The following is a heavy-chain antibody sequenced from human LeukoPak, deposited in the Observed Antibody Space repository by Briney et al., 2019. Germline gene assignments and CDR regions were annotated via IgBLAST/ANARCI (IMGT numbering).Heavy chain of an antibody. CDR2: ISAYSGNT. D-gene: IGHD6-19*01. V-gene: IGHV1-18*01. J-gene: IGHJ5*02. Sequence: ASVKVSCKASGYTFTSYGISWVRQAPGQGLEWMGWISAYSGNTNYAQKLQGRVTMTTDTSTSTAYMELRSLRSDDTAVYYCARRQSSGWYPGGWFDPWGQGTLVTVSS. CDR1: GYTFTSYG. CDR3: ARRQSSGWYPGGWFDP.